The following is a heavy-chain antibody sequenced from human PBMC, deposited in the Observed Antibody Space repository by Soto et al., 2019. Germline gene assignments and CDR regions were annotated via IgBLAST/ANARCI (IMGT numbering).Heavy chain of an antibody. CDR3: AREGSGYYYGSGSYPVMDDNWFAP. Sequence: QVQLVQSGAEVKKPGASVKVSCKASGYTFTSYAMHWVRQAPGQRLEWMGWINAGNGNTKYSQKFQGRVTITRDTSASTAYKELSRLSSEDSAVYYCAREGSGYYYGSGSYPVMDDNWFAPWGKGSLVTVSS. V-gene: IGHV1-3*01. CDR1: GYTFTSYA. CDR2: INAGNGNT. D-gene: IGHD3-10*01. J-gene: IGHJ5*02.